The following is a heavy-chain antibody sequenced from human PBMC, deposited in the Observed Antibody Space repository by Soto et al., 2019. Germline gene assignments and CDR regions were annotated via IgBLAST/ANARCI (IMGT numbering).Heavy chain of an antibody. CDR1: GRTLSEIS. CDR3: ATDEGDSFNLNYNYMDV. V-gene: IGHV1-24*01. CDR2: FDPEYGKT. D-gene: IGHD3-16*01. J-gene: IGHJ6*03. Sequence: QVQLVQSGAEVKKPGASVKVSCKVSGRTLSEISIHWVRQAPGRGPEWMGGFDPEYGKTTYAQKFQGRFTMTEDTSTDTAYMELSSLRSDDTAVYYCATDEGDSFNLNYNYMDVWGKGNTVTVSS.